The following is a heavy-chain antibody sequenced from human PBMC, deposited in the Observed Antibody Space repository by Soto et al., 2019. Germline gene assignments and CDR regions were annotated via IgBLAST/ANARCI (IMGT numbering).Heavy chain of an antibody. D-gene: IGHD1-26*01. CDR3: AKEGGLSGSYYISSSYYFDY. V-gene: IGHV3-30*18. Sequence: QVQLVESGGGVVQPGRSLRLSCVASGFTFSSYGMHWVRQAPGKGLEWVAIISYDGSNTYYADSVKGRFTISRDNSKNTVDLQMHSLRAEETSVYYCAKEGGLSGSYYISSSYYFDYWGQGTLLTVSS. CDR2: ISYDGSNT. CDR1: GFTFSSYG. J-gene: IGHJ4*02.